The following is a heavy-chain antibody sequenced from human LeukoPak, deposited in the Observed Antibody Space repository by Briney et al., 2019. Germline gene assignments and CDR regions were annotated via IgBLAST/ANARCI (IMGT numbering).Heavy chain of an antibody. D-gene: IGHD2-15*01. V-gene: IGHV3-15*01. Sequence: GGSLRLSCAASGFTFSNAWMSWVRHAPGKGLEWVGRINGKTDGGTTDYAAPVKGRFTISRDDSKNTLYLQMNSLKTEDTAVYYCTTDGAGCSGGSCYSDHEPGDYWGQGNLVTVSS. J-gene: IGHJ4*02. CDR1: GFTFSNAW. CDR2: INGKTDGGTT. CDR3: TTDGAGCSGGSCYSDHEPGDY.